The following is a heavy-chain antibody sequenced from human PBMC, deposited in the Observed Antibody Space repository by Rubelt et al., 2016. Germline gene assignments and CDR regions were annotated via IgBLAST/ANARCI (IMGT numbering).Heavy chain of an antibody. J-gene: IGHJ4*02. D-gene: IGHD6-13*01. CDR2: IYWDGAQ. V-gene: IGHV2-5*02. CDR3: EQSQPAGSRYDEY. Sequence: QITLKESGPTLVKPTQTLTLTCPFSGFSLSPSGVGVGWIRQPPGEALEWLALIYWDGAQRYSPSLKRKPAIHKDASKTQVVLTMSNMDTVETATYYGEQSQPAGSRYDEYWGQGTLVTVSS. CDR1: GFSLSPSGVG.